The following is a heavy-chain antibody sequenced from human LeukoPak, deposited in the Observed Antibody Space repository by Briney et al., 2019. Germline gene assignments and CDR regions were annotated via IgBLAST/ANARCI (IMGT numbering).Heavy chain of an antibody. J-gene: IGHJ4*02. CDR1: GFTFSRYS. D-gene: IGHD3-10*01. CDR3: ASYGSGSYYARPDY. Sequence: GGSQRLSCAASGFTFSRYSMNWVRQAPGKGLEWVSYISRSSSTIHYADSVKGRFTISRDNAKSSLFLQMNSLRAEDTAVYYCASYGSGSYYARPDYWGQGTLVTVSS. CDR2: ISRSSSTI. V-gene: IGHV3-48*04.